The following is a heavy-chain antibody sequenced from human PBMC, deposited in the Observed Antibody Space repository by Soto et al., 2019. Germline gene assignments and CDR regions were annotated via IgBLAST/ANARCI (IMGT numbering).Heavy chain of an antibody. CDR2: IYYSGST. CDR1: GGSISSSSYY. Sequence: SETLSLTCTVSGGSISSSSYYWGWIRQPPGKGLEWIGSIYYSGSTYYNPSLKSRVTISVDTSKNQFSLKLSSVTAADTAVYYCARQYSDYYFDYWGQGTLVTVS. CDR3: ARQYSDYYFDY. D-gene: IGHD4-17*01. J-gene: IGHJ4*02. V-gene: IGHV4-39*01.